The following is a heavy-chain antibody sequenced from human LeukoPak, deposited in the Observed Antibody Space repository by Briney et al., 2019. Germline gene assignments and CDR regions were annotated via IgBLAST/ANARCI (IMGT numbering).Heavy chain of an antibody. D-gene: IGHD2-15*01. CDR1: GFTFSSYW. J-gene: IGHJ4*02. V-gene: IGHV3-7*03. CDR2: IKQDGSEK. CDR3: ARDGGYCSGGTCYSTH. Sequence: GGSLRLSCAASGFTFSSYWMTWVRQAPGKGLEWVASIKQDGSEKYYVDSVKGRFTISRDNAENSLYLQMHSLRAEDTAVYYCARDGGYCSGGTCYSTHWGQGTLVIASS.